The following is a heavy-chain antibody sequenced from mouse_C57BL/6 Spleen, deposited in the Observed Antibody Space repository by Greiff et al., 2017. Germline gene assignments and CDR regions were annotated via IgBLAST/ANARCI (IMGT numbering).Heavy chain of an antibody. CDR2: IYPGDGDT. V-gene: IGHV1-82*01. CDR1: GYAFSSSW. CDR3: APATGTGDY. Sequence: VQLQQSGPELVKPGASVKISCKASGYAFSSSWMNWVKQRPGKGLEWIGRIYPGDGDTNYNGKCKGKATLTADKSSSTAYMQLSSLTSEDSAVYFCAPATGTGDYWGQGTTLTVSS. D-gene: IGHD4-1*01. J-gene: IGHJ2*01.